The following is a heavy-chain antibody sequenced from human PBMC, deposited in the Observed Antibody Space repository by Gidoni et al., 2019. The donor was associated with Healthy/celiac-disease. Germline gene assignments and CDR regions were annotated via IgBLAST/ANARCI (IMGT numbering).Heavy chain of an antibody. J-gene: IGHJ6*02. CDR1: GFTFSSYA. CDR2: ISYDGSNK. D-gene: IGHD6-19*01. Sequence: QVQLVESGGGVVQPGRSLRLSCAASGFTFSSYAMHWVRQAPGKGLEWVAVISYDGSNKYYADSVKGRFTISRDNSKNTLYLQMNSLRAEDTAVYYCAREWGGLAVAGTTPPYYYGMDVWGQGTTVTVSS. V-gene: IGHV3-30*01. CDR3: AREWGGLAVAGTTPPYYYGMDV.